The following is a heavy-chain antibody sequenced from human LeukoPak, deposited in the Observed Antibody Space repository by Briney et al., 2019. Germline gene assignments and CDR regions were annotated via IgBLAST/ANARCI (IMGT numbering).Heavy chain of an antibody. CDR1: IHTFTNYW. D-gene: IGHD4-17*01. J-gene: IGHJ4*02. V-gene: IGHV5-51*01. Sequence: GESLKISCQGSIHTFTNYWIGWVRQMPGEGLGWMGIIFPGDSDTRYHPSLQGQVTISAARSISTAYLQWSGMKASDTAIYYCARLVGDYFYFDNWGQGTLVSVSS. CDR3: ARLVGDYFYFDN. CDR2: IFPGDSDT.